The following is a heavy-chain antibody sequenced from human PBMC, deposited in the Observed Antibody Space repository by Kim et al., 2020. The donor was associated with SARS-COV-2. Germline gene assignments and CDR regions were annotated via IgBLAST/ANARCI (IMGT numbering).Heavy chain of an antibody. CDR3: ARSEPHYGSL. J-gene: IGHJ4*02. CDR1: GGSISSGGYY. V-gene: IGHV4-31*03. Sequence: SETLSLTCTVSGGSISSGGYYWSWIRQHPGKGLEWIGYIYYSGSTYYNPSLKSRVTISVDTSKNQFSLKLSSVTAADTAVYYCARSEPHYGSLWGQGTLVTVSS. D-gene: IGHD3-10*01. CDR2: IYYSGST.